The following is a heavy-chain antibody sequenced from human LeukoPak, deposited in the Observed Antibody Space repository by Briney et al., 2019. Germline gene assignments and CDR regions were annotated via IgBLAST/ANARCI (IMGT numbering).Heavy chain of an antibody. D-gene: IGHD6-13*01. CDR2: IYYSGST. CDR3: ARDVVAAAGTWDY. J-gene: IGHJ4*02. V-gene: IGHV4-30-4*07. CDR1: GGSISSGGYS. Sequence: PSETLSLTCAVSGGSISSGGYSWSWIRQPPGKGLEWIGYIYYSGSTYYNPSLKSRVTISVDTSKNQFSLKLSSVTAADTAVYYCARDVVAAAGTWDYWGQGTLVTVSS.